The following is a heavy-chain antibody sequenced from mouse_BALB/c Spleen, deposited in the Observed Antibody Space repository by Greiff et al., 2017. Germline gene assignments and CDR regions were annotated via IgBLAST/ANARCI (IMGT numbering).Heavy chain of an antibody. Sequence: QVQLQQSGPGLVAPSQSLSITCTVSGFSLTSYGVHWVRQPPGKGLEWLGVIWAGGSTNYNSALMSRLSISKDNSKSQVFLKMNSLQTDDTAMYYCARGGMLAYWGQGTLVTVSA. CDR2: IWAGGST. J-gene: IGHJ3*01. CDR1: GFSLTSYG. CDR3: ARGGMLAY. V-gene: IGHV2-9*02.